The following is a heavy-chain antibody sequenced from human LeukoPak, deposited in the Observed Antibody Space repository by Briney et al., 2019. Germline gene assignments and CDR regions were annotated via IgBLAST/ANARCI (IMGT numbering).Heavy chain of an antibody. CDR3: ARDDRGYSGYHFDH. V-gene: IGHV3-30*04. J-gene: IGHJ4*02. CDR2: QDGKNK. Sequence: QSGGSLRLSCGVSGFTFSCYTFHWVRQAPAKGLEWVAGQDGKNKYYTDSVKGRFTIHRDNSKNTLYLQMNRLRAQDTAVYYCARDDRGYSGYHFDHWGQGTLVTVS. D-gene: IGHD5-12*01. CDR1: GFTFSCYT.